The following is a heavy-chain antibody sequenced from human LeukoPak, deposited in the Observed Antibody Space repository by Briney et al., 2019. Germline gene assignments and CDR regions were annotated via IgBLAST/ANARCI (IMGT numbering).Heavy chain of an antibody. CDR3: VKGLRSYGYSLFDY. CDR1: GFTFSNHA. CDR2: ISGGGETS. J-gene: IGHJ4*02. V-gene: IGHV3-23*01. Sequence: GGSLRLSCVASGFTFSNHAMNWVRQAPGEGLEWVSVISGGGETSYYADSVKGRFTISRDNSKNTIYLQMNSLGAEDTAVYYCVKGLRSYGYSLFDYWGQGSLVTVSS. D-gene: IGHD5-18*01.